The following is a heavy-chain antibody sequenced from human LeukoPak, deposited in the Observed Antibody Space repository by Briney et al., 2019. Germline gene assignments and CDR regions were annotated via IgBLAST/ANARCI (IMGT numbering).Heavy chain of an antibody. D-gene: IGHD3-22*01. Sequence: GASVKVSCKASGYTFTSYDINWVRQATGQGLEWMGWMNPNSGNTGYAQKFQGRVTMTRNTSISTAYMELSSLRSEDTDVYYCARALPYYYDSSGYRGYYYYYMDVWGKGTTVTVSS. CDR1: GYTFTSYD. V-gene: IGHV1-8*01. CDR3: ARALPYYYDSSGYRGYYYYYMDV. CDR2: MNPNSGNT. J-gene: IGHJ6*03.